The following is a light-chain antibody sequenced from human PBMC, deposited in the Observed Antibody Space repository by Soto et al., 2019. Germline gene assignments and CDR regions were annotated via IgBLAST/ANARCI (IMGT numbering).Light chain of an antibody. CDR3: QQYYSAPMYT. CDR2: WAS. J-gene: IGKJ2*01. V-gene: IGKV4-1*01. Sequence: DIVTTQSPDSQALSLGERATIHCKTSQSVLYIKNYLAWYQQKPGQPPKLLIYWASTRESGVPDRFSGSGSGTDFTLTISSLQAEDVAVYYCQQYYSAPMYTFGQGTKLEIK. CDR1: QSVLYIKNY.